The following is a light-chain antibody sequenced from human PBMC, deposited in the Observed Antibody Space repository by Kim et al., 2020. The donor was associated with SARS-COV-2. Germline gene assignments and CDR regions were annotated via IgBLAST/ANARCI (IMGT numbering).Light chain of an antibody. Sequence: GQRVIVACSGNTFNIGTSYVTWFQQLPGMAPRLLVHSNDQRPSGVPERFSTSKSGTSASLAISGLQSEEESDYCCAAWDGSVSGLVFGAGTKVTVL. CDR2: SND. CDR3: AAWDGSVSGLV. CDR1: TFNIGTSY. J-gene: IGLJ1*01. V-gene: IGLV1-44*01.